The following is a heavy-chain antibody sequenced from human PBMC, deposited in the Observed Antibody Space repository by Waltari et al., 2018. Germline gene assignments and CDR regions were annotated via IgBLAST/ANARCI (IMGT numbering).Heavy chain of an antibody. CDR2: IWYDGSNK. Sequence: QVQLVESGGGVVQPGWSLRLSCAASGFTFSSYGMHWVRQAPGKGLEWVAVIWYDGSNKYYADSVKGRFTISRDNSKNTLYLQMNSLRAEDTAVYYCAKDRAEYSSSSQLDYWGQGTLVTVSS. CDR1: GFTFSSYG. D-gene: IGHD6-13*01. J-gene: IGHJ4*02. CDR3: AKDRAEYSSSSQLDY. V-gene: IGHV3-33*06.